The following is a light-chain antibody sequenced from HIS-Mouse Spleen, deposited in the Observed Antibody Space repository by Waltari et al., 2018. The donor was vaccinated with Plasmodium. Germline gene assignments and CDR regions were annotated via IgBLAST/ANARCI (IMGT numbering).Light chain of an antibody. V-gene: IGLV3-25*03. CDR1: ALPKPY. J-gene: IGLJ2*01. CDR3: QSADSSGTYRV. CDR2: KDS. Sequence: SYELTQPPSVSVSPGQTARIPCSGDALPKPYAYWYQQKPGQAPVLVIYKDSERPSGIPGRFSGSSSGTTVTLTISGVQAEDEADYYCQSADSSGTYRVFGGGTKLTVL.